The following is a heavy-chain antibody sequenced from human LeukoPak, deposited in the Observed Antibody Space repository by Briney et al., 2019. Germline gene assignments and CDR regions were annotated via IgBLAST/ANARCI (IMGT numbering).Heavy chain of an antibody. CDR1: GYTFTSYY. CDR3: ARGCDVDTAMVYGFDY. V-gene: IGHV1-46*01. D-gene: IGHD5-18*01. J-gene: IGHJ4*02. CDR2: INPSGGST. Sequence: ASVKVSCKASGYTFTSYYMHWGRQAPGQGREWMGVINPSGGSTSYAQKFQGRVTMTRDTSTSTVYMELSSLRSEDTAVYYCARGCDVDTAMVYGFDYWGQGTLVTVSS.